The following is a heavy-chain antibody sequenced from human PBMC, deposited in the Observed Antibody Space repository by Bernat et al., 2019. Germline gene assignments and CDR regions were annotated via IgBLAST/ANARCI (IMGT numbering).Heavy chain of an antibody. CDR2: IYYSGST. V-gene: IGHV4-39*01. Sequence: QLQLQESGPGLVKPSETLSLTCTVSGGSISSSSYYWGWIRQPPGKGLEWIGRIYYSGSTYYNPSLKSRVTISVDTSKNQFSLKLSSVTAADTAVYYCARARIAVAGDFDDWGQGTLVTVSS. CDR3: ARARIAVAGDFDD. D-gene: IGHD6-19*01. J-gene: IGHJ4*02. CDR1: GGSISSSSYY.